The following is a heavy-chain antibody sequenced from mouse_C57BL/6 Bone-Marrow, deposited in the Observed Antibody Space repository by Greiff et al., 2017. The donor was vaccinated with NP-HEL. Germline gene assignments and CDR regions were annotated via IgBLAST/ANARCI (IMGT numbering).Heavy chain of an antibody. V-gene: IGHV1-42*01. J-gene: IGHJ3*01. D-gene: IGHD2-12*01. CDR1: GYSFTGYY. CDR3: AGLRRGFAY. Sequence: EVQLQQSGPELVKPGASVKISCKASGYSFTGYYMNWVKQSPEKSLEWIGEINPSTGGTTYNQKFKAKATLTVDKSSSTAYMQLKSLTSEDSAVYYCAGLRRGFAYWGQETLVTVSA. CDR2: INPSTGGT.